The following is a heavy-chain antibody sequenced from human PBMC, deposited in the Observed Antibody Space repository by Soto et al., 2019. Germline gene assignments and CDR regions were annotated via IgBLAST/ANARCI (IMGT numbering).Heavy chain of an antibody. J-gene: IGHJ4*02. D-gene: IGHD6-19*01. CDR1: GFTFDDYV. CDR3: AKDMVAVAGTAHFDY. Sequence: SLRLSCAASGFTFDDYVMHWVRQAPGKGLEWVSGISWNSGSIGYADPVKGRFTISRDNAKNSLYLQMNSLRAEDTALYYCAKDMVAVAGTAHFDYWGQGTLVTVSS. CDR2: ISWNSGSI. V-gene: IGHV3-9*01.